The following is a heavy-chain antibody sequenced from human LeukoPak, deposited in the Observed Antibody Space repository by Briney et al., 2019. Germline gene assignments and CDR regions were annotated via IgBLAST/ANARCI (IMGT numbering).Heavy chain of an antibody. D-gene: IGHD6-13*01. CDR1: GFTFSDSY. V-gene: IGHV3-11*01. J-gene: IGHJ3*01. CDR2: ISRGGSTT. Sequence: GGSLRLSCGASGFTFSDSYMSWIRQAPGKGLEWVSYISRGGSTTYYADSVKGRFTISRDNAKNSLYLQMNSLRAEDTAVYYCVRGVSISSSWYNDLWGQGTMVTVSS. CDR3: VRGVSISSSWYNDL.